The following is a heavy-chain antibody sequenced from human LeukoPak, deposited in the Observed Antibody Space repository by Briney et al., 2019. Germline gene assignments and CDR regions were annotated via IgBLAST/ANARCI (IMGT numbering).Heavy chain of an antibody. J-gene: IGHJ6*02. Sequence: PGGSLRLSCAASGFTFSSYGMRWVRQAPGKGLEWVAFIRYDGSNKYYADSVKGRFTISRDNSKNTLYLQMNSLRAEDTAVYYCAKTAFRSPYGMDVWGQGTTVTVSS. CDR3: AKTAFRSPYGMDV. V-gene: IGHV3-30*02. CDR2: IRYDGSNK. CDR1: GFTFSSYG.